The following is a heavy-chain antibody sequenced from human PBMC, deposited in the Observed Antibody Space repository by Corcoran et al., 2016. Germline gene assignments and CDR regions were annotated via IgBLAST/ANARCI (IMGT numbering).Heavy chain of an antibody. D-gene: IGHD6-19*01. Sequence: EVQLVESGGGLVQPGGSLRLSGAASGFTFSSYSMNWVRQAPGKGLEWVSYISSSSSTIYYADSGKGRFTISRDNAKNSLYLQMNSLRAEDTAVYYCASYWEWLSYFDYWGQGTLVTVSS. CDR2: ISSSSSTI. J-gene: IGHJ4*02. CDR1: GFTFSSYS. CDR3: ASYWEWLSYFDY. V-gene: IGHV3-48*04.